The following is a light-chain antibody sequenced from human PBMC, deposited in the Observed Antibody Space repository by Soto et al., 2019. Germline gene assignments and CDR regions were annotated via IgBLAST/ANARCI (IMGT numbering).Light chain of an antibody. CDR3: QQYGTSPPIT. CDR1: QSVDSY. Sequence: EIVFTQSPATRSLSPGERATLSCRASQSVDSYLAWYQQKVGQAPRLLIYDASNRANGIPARFSGSGSGTDLTLTINRLEPEDFAVYYCQQYGTSPPITFGQGTRLEIK. V-gene: IGKV3-11*01. CDR2: DAS. J-gene: IGKJ5*01.